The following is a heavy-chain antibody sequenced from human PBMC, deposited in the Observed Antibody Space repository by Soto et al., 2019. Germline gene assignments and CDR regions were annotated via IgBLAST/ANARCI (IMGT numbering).Heavy chain of an antibody. CDR2: IYYSGST. V-gene: IGHV4-59*08. J-gene: IGHJ6*03. D-gene: IGHD6-19*01. Sequence: SETLSLTCTVSGVSISSYYWSWIRQPPGKGLEWIGYIYYSGSTNYNPSLKSRVTISVDTSKNQFSLKLSSVTAADTAVYYCARQASGIAVAGSYYYYYMDVWGKGTTVTVSS. CDR3: ARQASGIAVAGSYYYYYMDV. CDR1: GVSISSYY.